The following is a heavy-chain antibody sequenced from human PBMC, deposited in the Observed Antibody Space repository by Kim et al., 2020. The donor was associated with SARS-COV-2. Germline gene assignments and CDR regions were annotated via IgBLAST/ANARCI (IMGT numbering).Heavy chain of an antibody. CDR1: GFTFSSYG. J-gene: IGHJ4*02. Sequence: GGSLRLSCATSGFTFSSYGMHWVRQAPGKGLEWVAVISYDGSNKYYADSVKGRFTISRDNSKNTLYLQMNSLRAEDTAVYYCALSDSGSYSPFDYWGQGT. V-gene: IGHV3-30*03. CDR3: ALSDSGSYSPFDY. CDR2: ISYDGSNK. D-gene: IGHD1-26*01.